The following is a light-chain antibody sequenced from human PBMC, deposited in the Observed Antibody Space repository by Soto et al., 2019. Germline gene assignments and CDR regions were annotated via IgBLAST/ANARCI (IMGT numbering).Light chain of an antibody. CDR2: DVS. CDR1: SSDVGGYDY. J-gene: IGLJ1*01. Sequence: QSVLTQPASVSGSPGQSITISCTGTSSDVGGYDYVSWYQQHPGKAPKLLIYDVSNRPSGVSTRFSGSKSGNTASLTISGLQAEDEGDYYCTSYPARRLYVFGSGTKVTVL. V-gene: IGLV2-14*03. CDR3: TSYPARRLYV.